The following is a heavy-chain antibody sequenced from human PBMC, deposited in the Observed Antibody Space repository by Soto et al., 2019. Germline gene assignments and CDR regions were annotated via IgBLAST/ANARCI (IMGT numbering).Heavy chain of an antibody. CDR2: IYHSGST. D-gene: IGHD3-22*01. CDR3: AKVYLGNTYYYDSSCYSGFDY. CDR1: GYSISSGCY. V-gene: IGHV4-38-2*01. J-gene: IGHJ4*02. Sequence: PSETLSLTCAVSGYSISSGCYWGWIRQPPVKGLEWIGSIYHSGSTYYNPSLKSRVTISVDQYKNQFSLKVSSVTAADTAVYYCAKVYLGNTYYYDSSCYSGFDYWGQVTLVTVYS.